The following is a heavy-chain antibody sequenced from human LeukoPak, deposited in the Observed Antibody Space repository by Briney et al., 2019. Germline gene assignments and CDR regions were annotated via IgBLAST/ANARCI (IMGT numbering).Heavy chain of an antibody. CDR1: GGSISSYY. D-gene: IGHD5-18*01. J-gene: IGHJ4*02. V-gene: IGHV4-59*01. Sequence: SSETLSLTCSVSGGSISSYYWSWIRQPPGKGLESIGQISYSGSTKYNPSLKSRVTISVDTSKNQISLKLSSVTAADTAVYYCAREAEGYSYGSGYFDYWGQGTLVTVSS. CDR2: ISYSGST. CDR3: AREAEGYSYGSGYFDY.